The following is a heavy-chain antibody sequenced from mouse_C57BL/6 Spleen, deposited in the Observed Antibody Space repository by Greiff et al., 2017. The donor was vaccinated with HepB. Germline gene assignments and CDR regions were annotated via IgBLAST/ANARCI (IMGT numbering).Heavy chain of an antibody. CDR3: ARQGGYDAGFDY. J-gene: IGHJ2*01. Sequence: EVQGVESGGDLVKPGGSLKLSCAASGFTFSSYGMSWVRQTPDKRLEWVATISSGGSYTYYPDSVKGRFTISRDNAKNTLYLQMSSLKSEDTAMYYCARQGGYDAGFDYWGQGTTLTVSS. CDR2: ISSGGSYT. V-gene: IGHV5-6*01. D-gene: IGHD2-2*01. CDR1: GFTFSSYG.